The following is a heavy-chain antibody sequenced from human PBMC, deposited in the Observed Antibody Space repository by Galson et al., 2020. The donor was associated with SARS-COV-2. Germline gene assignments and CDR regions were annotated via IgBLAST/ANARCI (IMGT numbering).Heavy chain of an antibody. CDR1: RFSLSTSGHC. V-gene: IGHV2-70*12. Sequence: SGPTLVKTTQTLTLTCTFSRFSLSTSGHCVSWIRQPPGKALEWLAPLDWDDDIIYSTSLKTRLTITKDTSKNQVVLTMTNMDTVDTATYYCARSSSSGYDDCGAVDIWGQGTMVTVSS. J-gene: IGHJ3*02. CDR3: ARSSSSGYDDCGAVDI. CDR2: LDWDDDI. D-gene: IGHD6-13*01.